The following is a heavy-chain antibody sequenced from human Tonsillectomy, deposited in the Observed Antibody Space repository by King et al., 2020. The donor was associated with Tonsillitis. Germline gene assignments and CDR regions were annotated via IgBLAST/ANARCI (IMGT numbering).Heavy chain of an antibody. D-gene: IGHD1-26*01. CDR1: GGSFSGYY. Sequence: VQLQQWGAGLLKPSETLSLTCAVYGGSFSGYYWSWIRQPPGKGLEWIGEINHSGSTNYNPSLKSRVTISVDTSKNQFSLKLSSVTAADTAVYYCARGKRGTKGYFDYWGQGTLVTVSS. V-gene: IGHV4-34*01. CDR2: INHSGST. CDR3: ARGKRGTKGYFDY. J-gene: IGHJ4*02.